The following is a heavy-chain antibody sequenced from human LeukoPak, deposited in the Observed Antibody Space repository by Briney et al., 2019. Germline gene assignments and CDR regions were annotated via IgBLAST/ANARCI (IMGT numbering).Heavy chain of an antibody. Sequence: GGSLRLSCAASGFTVRSNYMSWVRQAPGKGLEWVSVIYSGGSTYYADSVKGRFTISRDNSKNTLYLQMNSLRAEGTAVYYCARIEYSSSSEWFDPWGQGTLVTVSS. V-gene: IGHV3-53*01. J-gene: IGHJ5*02. D-gene: IGHD6-6*01. CDR2: IYSGGST. CDR3: ARIEYSSSSEWFDP. CDR1: GFTVRSNY.